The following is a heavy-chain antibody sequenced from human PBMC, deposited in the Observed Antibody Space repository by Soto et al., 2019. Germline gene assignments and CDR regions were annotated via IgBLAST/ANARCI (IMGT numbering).Heavy chain of an antibody. Sequence: EVRLLESGGGLVQPGGSLRLFYAASGFTFSVYAMSWVRQAPGKGLEWVSGISGSGDSTHYADSVKGRFTVSRDNSKSMLYLQTNSLRADDTAIYYCAKALYGGFTYWGQGTLVTVSS. D-gene: IGHD3-10*01. CDR2: ISGSGDST. CDR3: AKALYGGFTY. V-gene: IGHV3-23*01. J-gene: IGHJ4*02. CDR1: GFTFSVYA.